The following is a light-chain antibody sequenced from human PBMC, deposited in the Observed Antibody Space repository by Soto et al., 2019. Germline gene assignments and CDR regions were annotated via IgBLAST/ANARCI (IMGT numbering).Light chain of an antibody. CDR2: DVT. CDR3: CSYAGSSIYV. V-gene: IGLV2-23*02. CDR1: SGDVGNYDL. J-gene: IGLJ1*01. Sequence: QSVLTQPASVSGSPGQSITISCTGTSGDVGNYDLVSWYRQHPGHAPKLLIYDVTKRPSGVSNRFSGSKPGNTASLTISGLQAEDEGDYYCCSYAGSSIYVFGTGTKVTVL.